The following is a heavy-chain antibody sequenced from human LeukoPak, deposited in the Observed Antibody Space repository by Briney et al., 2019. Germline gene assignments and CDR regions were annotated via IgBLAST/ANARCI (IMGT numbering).Heavy chain of an antibody. CDR1: GLTFSNYA. Sequence: PGGSLRLSCAASGLTFSNYAMSWVRQAPGKGLEWVSVIYSGGSTYYADSVKGRFTISRDNSKNTLYLQMNSLRAEDTAVYYCARDYYDSSGYYTFDYWGQGTLVTVSS. J-gene: IGHJ4*02. CDR2: IYSGGST. D-gene: IGHD3-22*01. V-gene: IGHV3-53*01. CDR3: ARDYYDSSGYYTFDY.